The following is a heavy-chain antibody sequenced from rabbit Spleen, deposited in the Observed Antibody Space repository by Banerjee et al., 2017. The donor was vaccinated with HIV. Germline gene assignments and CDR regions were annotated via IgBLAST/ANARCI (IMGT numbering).Heavy chain of an antibody. Sequence: EQLTETGGGLVQPGGSLTLSCKASGIDFSNYGVSWVRQAPGKGLDLIGCIYAGDGSTDYANWVNGRFTISKTSSTVDLKMTSLTVADTATYFCARDKELAIWGYEFDLWGPGTLVTVS. V-gene: IGHV1S21*01. CDR2: IYAGDGST. J-gene: IGHJ4*01. D-gene: IGHD3-1*01. CDR3: ARDKELAIWGYEFDL. CDR1: GIDFSNYG.